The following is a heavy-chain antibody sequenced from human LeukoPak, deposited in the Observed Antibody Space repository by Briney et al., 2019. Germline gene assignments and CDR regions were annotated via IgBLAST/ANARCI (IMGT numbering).Heavy chain of an antibody. J-gene: IGHJ3*02. Sequence: GSLRLSCAASGFTFSSYSMNWVRQAPGKGLEWVSYISSSSSTMYYADSVKGRFTISRDNSKNTLYLQMNSLRAEDTAVYYCARESYCSGGSCYSGRAFDIWGQGTMVTVSS. CDR2: ISSSSSTM. CDR1: GFTFSSYS. V-gene: IGHV3-48*01. CDR3: ARESYCSGGSCYSGRAFDI. D-gene: IGHD2-15*01.